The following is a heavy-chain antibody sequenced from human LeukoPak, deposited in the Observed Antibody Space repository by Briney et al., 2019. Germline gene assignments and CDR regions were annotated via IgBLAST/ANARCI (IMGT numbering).Heavy chain of an antibody. CDR1: GFPFTSYA. V-gene: IGHV1-3*03. CDR2: VNADNSNT. J-gene: IGHJ4*02. CDR3: AVGDYYYDTRFDY. Sequence: GASVKVSCKASGFPFTSYAIHWVRQAPGQRLGWMGWVNADNSNTKYSQEFQGRVTITRDTSASTAYMDLNSLRSEDMAVYYCAVGDYYYDTRFDYWGQGTLVTVSS. D-gene: IGHD3-22*01.